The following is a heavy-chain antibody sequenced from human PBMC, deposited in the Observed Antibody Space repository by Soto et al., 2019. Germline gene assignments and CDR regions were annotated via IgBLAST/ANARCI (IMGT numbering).Heavy chain of an antibody. CDR3: AHRGYYYDSSGYYHDAFDI. J-gene: IGHJ3*02. Sequence: QITLKESGPTLVKPTQTLTLTCTFSGFSLSTSGVGVGWIRQPPGKALEWLALIYWDDDKRYSPSLKSRLTITKDTFKNQVVLTMTNMDPVDTATYYCAHRGYYYDSSGYYHDAFDIWGQGTMVTVSS. CDR2: IYWDDDK. V-gene: IGHV2-5*02. D-gene: IGHD3-22*01. CDR1: GFSLSTSGVG.